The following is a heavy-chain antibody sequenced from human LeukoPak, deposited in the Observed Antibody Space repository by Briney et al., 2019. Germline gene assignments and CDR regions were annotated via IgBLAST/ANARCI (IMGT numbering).Heavy chain of an antibody. J-gene: IGHJ6*03. CDR3: ARDRPTVTTYHYYYYMDV. V-gene: IGHV4-61*02. D-gene: IGHD4-17*01. CDR2: IYTSGST. Sequence: PSQTLSLTCTVSGGSISSGSYYWSWIRQPAGKGLEWIGRIYTSGSTNYNPSLKSRVTISVDTSKNQFSLKLSSVTAADTAVYYCARDRPTVTTYHYYYYMDVWGKGTTVTVSS. CDR1: GGSISSGSYY.